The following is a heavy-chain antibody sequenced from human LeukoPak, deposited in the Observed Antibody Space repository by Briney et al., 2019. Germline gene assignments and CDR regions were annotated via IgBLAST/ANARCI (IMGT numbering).Heavy chain of an antibody. CDR1: GFTFSSFG. D-gene: IGHD1-26*01. V-gene: IGHV3-30*18. CDR2: ISYDGSNK. CDR3: AKGENSIDIVGAATDDY. J-gene: IGHJ4*02. Sequence: QSGGSLRLSCAASGFTFSSFGMHWVRQAPGKGLEWVAVISYDGSNKYYADSVKGRFTISRDNSKNTLYLQMNSLRAEDTAVYYCAKGENSIDIVGAATDDYWGQGTLVTVSS.